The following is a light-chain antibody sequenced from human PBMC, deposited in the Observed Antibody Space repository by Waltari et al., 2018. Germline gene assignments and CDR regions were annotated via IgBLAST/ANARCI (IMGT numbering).Light chain of an antibody. J-gene: IGLJ3*02. V-gene: IGLV1-47*01. Sequence: QSVLTQPPSASGTPGQRVTISCSGRSSNIGSNYVYWYQQLPGTAPKLLIYRNNQRPSGVPDRFSGSKSGTSASLAISGLRSEDEADYYCAAWDDSLSGRVFGGGTKLTVL. CDR3: AAWDDSLSGRV. CDR1: SSNIGSNY. CDR2: RNN.